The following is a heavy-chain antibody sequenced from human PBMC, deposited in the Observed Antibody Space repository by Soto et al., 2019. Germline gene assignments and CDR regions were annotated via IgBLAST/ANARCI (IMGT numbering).Heavy chain of an antibody. CDR2: IYYSGST. J-gene: IGHJ5*02. Sequence: PSETLSLTCTVSGGSISSYYWSWIRQPPGKGLEWIGYIYYSGSTNYNPPLKSRVTISVDTSKNQFSLKLSSVTAADTAVYYCARHVEGLLWFGEFKLGLQGNDWFDPWGQGTLVTVSS. D-gene: IGHD3-10*01. CDR3: ARHVEGLLWFGEFKLGLQGNDWFDP. V-gene: IGHV4-59*08. CDR1: GGSISSYY.